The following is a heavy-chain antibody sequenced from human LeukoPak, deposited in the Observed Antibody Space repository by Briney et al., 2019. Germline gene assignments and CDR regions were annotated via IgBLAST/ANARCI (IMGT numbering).Heavy chain of an antibody. D-gene: IGHD6-13*01. J-gene: IGHJ4*02. CDR3: ARGGDRSSWSIDY. V-gene: IGHV4-34*01. Sequence: SETLSLTCAVYGGSFSGSYWGWIRHSPGKGLELIGEISHSGVTAYNPSLKSRVTISLDTSNSQFSLKLKSVTAADTAVYYCARGGDRSSWSIDYWGQGTLVTVSS. CDR2: ISHSGVT. CDR1: GGSFSGSY.